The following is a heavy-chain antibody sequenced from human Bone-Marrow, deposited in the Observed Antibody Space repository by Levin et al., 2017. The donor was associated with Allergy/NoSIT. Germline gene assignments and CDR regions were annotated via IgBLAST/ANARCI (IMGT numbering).Heavy chain of an antibody. J-gene: IGHJ6*02. CDR3: ARYCSDTRTRWGAANYYYGMDV. CDR2: IYPGDSDT. D-gene: IGHD2-15*01. CDR1: GYSFTSYW. Sequence: GESLKISCKGSGYSFTSYWIGWVRQMPGKGLEWMGIIYPGDSDTRYSPSFQGQVTISADKSISTAYLQWSSLKASDTAMYYCARYCSDTRTRWGAANYYYGMDVWGQGTTVTVSS. V-gene: IGHV5-51*01.